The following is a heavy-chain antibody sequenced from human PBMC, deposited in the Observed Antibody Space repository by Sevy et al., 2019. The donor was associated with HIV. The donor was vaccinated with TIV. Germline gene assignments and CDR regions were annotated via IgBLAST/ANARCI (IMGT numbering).Heavy chain of an antibody. J-gene: IGHJ6*03. V-gene: IGHV3-20*04. CDR3: ARLHNYYYYYMDV. CDR1: GFTFDDYG. Sequence: GGSLRLSCAASGFTFDDYGMSWVRQAPGKGLEWVSGINWNGGSTGYADSVKGRFTSSRDNAKNSLYLQMNSLRAEDTALYYCARLHNYYYYYMDVWGKGTTVTVSS. CDR2: INWNGGST.